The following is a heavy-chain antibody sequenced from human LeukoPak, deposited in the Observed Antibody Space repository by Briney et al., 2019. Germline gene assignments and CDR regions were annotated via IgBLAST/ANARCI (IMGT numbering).Heavy chain of an antibody. J-gene: IGHJ4*02. V-gene: IGHV1-2*02. CDR1: GFTFAESF. D-gene: IGHD2-2*01. Sequence: ASVKVSCKASGFTFAESFIHWVRQAPGQGLEWMGWVYPKTGDTNYAQKFKGRVTTARDTSIRTAYMELPRLRSDDPGVYFCAREAHCGSPRCPPDYWGQGTLVAVSS. CDR2: VYPKTGDT. CDR3: AREAHCGSPRCPPDY.